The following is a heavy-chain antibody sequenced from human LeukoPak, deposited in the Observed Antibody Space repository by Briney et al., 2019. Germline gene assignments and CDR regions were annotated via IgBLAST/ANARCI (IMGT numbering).Heavy chain of an antibody. CDR1: GGSISSSGYY. D-gene: IGHD4-17*01. CDR3: ARHLYGDYGPFDY. J-gene: IGHJ4*02. V-gene: IGHV4-39*01. Sequence: PSETLSLTRTVSGGSISSSGYYWGWIRQPPGTGLEWIGSIYYSGSTYYNPSLKSRVTISVDTSKNQFSLKVSSVTAADTALYYCARHLYGDYGPFDYWGQGTLVTVPS. CDR2: IYYSGST.